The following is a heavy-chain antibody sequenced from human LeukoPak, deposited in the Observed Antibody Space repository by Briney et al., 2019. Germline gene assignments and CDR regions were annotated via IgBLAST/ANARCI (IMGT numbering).Heavy chain of an antibody. Sequence: SVKVSCKASGGTFTSYAISWVRQAPGQGLEWMGGIIPIFGTANYAQKFQGRVTITADKSTSTAYMELSSLRSEDTAVYYCARDLGDVDTAMAPWGQGTLVTVSS. CDR3: ARDLGDVDTAMAP. D-gene: IGHD5-18*01. V-gene: IGHV1-69*06. J-gene: IGHJ5*02. CDR1: GGTFTSYA. CDR2: IIPIFGTA.